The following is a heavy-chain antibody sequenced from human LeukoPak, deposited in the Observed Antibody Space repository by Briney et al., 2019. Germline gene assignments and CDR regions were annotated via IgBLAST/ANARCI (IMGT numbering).Heavy chain of an antibody. V-gene: IGHV3-30*02. Sequence: GGSLRLSCAASGFTFSNYGMHWVRQAPGKGLEWVAFIRYDGTNTYYADSVKGRFTISRDNSKNTLYLQMNSLRTGDTAVYYCAKDLQQLVSRGAFDIWGQGTMVTVSS. CDR1: GFTFSNYG. CDR3: AKDLQQLVSRGAFDI. J-gene: IGHJ3*02. CDR2: IRYDGTNT. D-gene: IGHD6-13*01.